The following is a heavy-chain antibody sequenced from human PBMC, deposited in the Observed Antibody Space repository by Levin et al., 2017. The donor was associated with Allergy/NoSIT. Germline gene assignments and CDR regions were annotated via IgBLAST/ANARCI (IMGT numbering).Heavy chain of an antibody. Sequence: GGSLRLSCEASGFTFSSYWMSWVRQAPGKGLEWVANIKQDESQKYHVDSVKGRFTISRDNAKSSLFLQMNSLRAEDTAVYYCARIPDYGGSIFDHWGQGTLVTVSS. CDR3: ARIPDYGGSIFDH. V-gene: IGHV3-7*01. CDR2: IKQDESQK. CDR1: GFTFSSYW. J-gene: IGHJ5*02. D-gene: IGHD4-23*01.